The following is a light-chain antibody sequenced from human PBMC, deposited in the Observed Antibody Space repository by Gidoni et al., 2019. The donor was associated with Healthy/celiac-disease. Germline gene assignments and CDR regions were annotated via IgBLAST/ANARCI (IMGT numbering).Light chain of an antibody. CDR1: SSNIGSNY. CDR3: AAWDDSLSGQV. J-gene: IGLJ2*01. CDR2: RNN. Sequence: QSVLTQPPSASGTPGQGVTIPCSGSSSNIGSNYVYWYQQLPGTAPKLLIYRNNQRPSGVPDRFSGSKAGTSASLAISGLRSEDEADYYCAAWDDSLSGQVFGGGTKLTVL. V-gene: IGLV1-47*01.